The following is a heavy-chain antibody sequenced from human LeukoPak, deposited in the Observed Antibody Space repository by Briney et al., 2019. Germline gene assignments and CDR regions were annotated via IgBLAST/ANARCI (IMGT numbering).Heavy chain of an antibody. Sequence: GGSLRLSCAASGFTFTRYSMNWVRQAPGTGLEWVSSISVSSSYIYYADSVKGRFTISRDNAKNSLDLQMISLRAEDTAVYYCAKLPDGYSSGSDAFDIWGQGTMVTVSS. J-gene: IGHJ3*02. V-gene: IGHV3-21*01. CDR2: ISVSSSYI. CDR3: AKLPDGYSSGSDAFDI. CDR1: GFTFTRYS. D-gene: IGHD6-19*01.